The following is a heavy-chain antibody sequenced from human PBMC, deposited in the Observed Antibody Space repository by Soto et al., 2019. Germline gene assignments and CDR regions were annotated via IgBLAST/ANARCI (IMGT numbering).Heavy chain of an antibody. CDR1: GGSISSYY. CDR2: IYYSGST. D-gene: IGHD6-13*01. V-gene: IGHV4-59*01. J-gene: IGHJ4*02. CDR3: ARGIAAAGTVFDY. Sequence: SETLSLTCTVSGGSISSYYWSWIRQPPGKGLEWIGYIYYSGSTNYNPSLKSRVTISVDTSKNQFSLKLSSVTAADTAVYYCARGIAAAGTVFDYWGQGTLVTVSS.